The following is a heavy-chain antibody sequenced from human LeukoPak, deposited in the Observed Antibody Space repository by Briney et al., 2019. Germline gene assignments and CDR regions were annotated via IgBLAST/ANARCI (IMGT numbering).Heavy chain of an antibody. CDR2: IIPIFGTA. CDR1: GGTFSSYA. Sequence: SVKVSCKASGGTFSSYAISWVRQAPGQGLEWMGGIIPIFGTANYAQKFQGRVTITADESTSTAYMELSSLRSGDTAVYYCARDDRYYYDSSGPKGFDYWGQGTLVTASS. J-gene: IGHJ4*02. D-gene: IGHD3-22*01. CDR3: ARDDRYYYDSSGPKGFDY. V-gene: IGHV1-69*13.